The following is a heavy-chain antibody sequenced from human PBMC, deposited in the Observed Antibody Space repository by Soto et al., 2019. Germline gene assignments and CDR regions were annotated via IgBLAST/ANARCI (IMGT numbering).Heavy chain of an antibody. V-gene: IGHV1-24*01. CDR3: ATTGNLYNWNLFDY. J-gene: IGHJ4*02. CDR1: GYTLTELS. D-gene: IGHD1-20*01. CDR2: FDPEDGET. Sequence: QVQLVQSGAEVKKPGASVKVSCKVSGYTLTELSMHWVRQAPGKGLEWMGGFDPEDGETIYAQKFQGRVTMTEDTSTDAAYIELSSLRSEDTAVYYCATTGNLYNWNLFDYWGQGTLVTVSS.